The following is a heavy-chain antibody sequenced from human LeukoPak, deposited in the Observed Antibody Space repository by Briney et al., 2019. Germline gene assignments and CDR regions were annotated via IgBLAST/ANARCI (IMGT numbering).Heavy chain of an antibody. V-gene: IGHV4-30-4*08. J-gene: IGHJ4*02. CDR2: IYYSGST. CDR3: AAGCSSTSCSTDY. Sequence: SSQTLSLTCTVSGGSISSGDYYWSWIRQPPGKGLEWIGYIYYSGSTYYNPSLKSRVTISVDTSKNQFSLKLSSVTAADTAVYYRAAGCSSTSCSTDYWGQGTLVTVSS. CDR1: GGSISSGDYY. D-gene: IGHD2-2*01.